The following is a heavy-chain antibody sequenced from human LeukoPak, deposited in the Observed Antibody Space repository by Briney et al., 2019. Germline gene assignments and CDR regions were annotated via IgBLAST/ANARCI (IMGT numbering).Heavy chain of an antibody. D-gene: IGHD6-19*01. CDR2: ISSSSSYI. V-gene: IGHV3-21*01. Sequence: GGSLRLSCAASGFTFSSYSMNWVRQAPGKGLEWGSSISSSSSYIYYADSVKGRFTISRDNAKNSLYLQMNSLRAEDTAVYYCARTPGYSSGWYSFDYWGQGTLVTVSS. CDR1: GFTFSSYS. CDR3: ARTPGYSSGWYSFDY. J-gene: IGHJ4*02.